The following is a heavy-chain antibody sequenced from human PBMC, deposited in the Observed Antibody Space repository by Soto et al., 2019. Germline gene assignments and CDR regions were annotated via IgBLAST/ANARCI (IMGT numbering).Heavy chain of an antibody. CDR2: IFYSGST. CDR1: GGSISSSIYY. D-gene: IGHD2-8*02. Sequence: PSETLSLTCTVSGGSISSSIYYGGWIRRPPGKGLEWIGSIFYSGSTYYNPSLKSRVTISVDTSKNQFSLKLTSVTAADTAVYYCARDKITGLFDYWGQGTLVTVSS. V-gene: IGHV4-39*02. CDR3: ARDKITGLFDY. J-gene: IGHJ4*02.